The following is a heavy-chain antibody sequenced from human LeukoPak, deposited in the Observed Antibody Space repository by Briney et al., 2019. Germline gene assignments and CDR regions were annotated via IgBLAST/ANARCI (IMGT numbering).Heavy chain of an antibody. CDR2: IYSSGST. CDR1: GGSISSYY. Sequence: KPSETLSLTCTVSGGSISSYYWSWIRQPPGKGLEWIGYIYSSGSTNYNPPLKSRVTISVDTSKNQFSLKLSSVTAADTAVYYCARGGEQLVRNFDYWGQGTLVTVSS. CDR3: ARGGEQLVRNFDY. J-gene: IGHJ4*02. V-gene: IGHV4-59*01. D-gene: IGHD6-6*01.